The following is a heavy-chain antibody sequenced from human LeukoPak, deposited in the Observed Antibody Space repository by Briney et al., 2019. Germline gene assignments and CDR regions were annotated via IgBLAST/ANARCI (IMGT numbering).Heavy chain of an antibody. CDR1: GFTFSSYA. CDR3: AKDPRYCSGGRCYSDRLDY. CDR2: ISGSGGST. Sequence: GGSLRLSCAASGFTFSSYAMSWVRQAPGKGLEWVSAISGSGGSTYYADSVKGRFTISRDNSKNTLYLQMNSLRAEDTAVYYCAKDPRYCSGGRCYSDRLDYWGQGTLVTVSS. D-gene: IGHD2-15*01. J-gene: IGHJ4*02. V-gene: IGHV3-23*01.